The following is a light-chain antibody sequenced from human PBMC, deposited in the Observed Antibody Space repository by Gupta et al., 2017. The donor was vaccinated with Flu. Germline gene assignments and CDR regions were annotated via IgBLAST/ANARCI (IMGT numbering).Light chain of an antibody. V-gene: IGLV3-1*01. Sequence: SYELTQPPSVSVSPGQAASITCSGDKLGDKYAYWYQQKPGQSPVLGIYQDSKRPSGIPERVSGSNSGNTVTLNISGTQAMDESYDYCTEWEYKTVVFGGGTKLTVL. CDR2: QDS. CDR1: KLGDKY. J-gene: IGLJ2*01. CDR3: TEWEYKTVV.